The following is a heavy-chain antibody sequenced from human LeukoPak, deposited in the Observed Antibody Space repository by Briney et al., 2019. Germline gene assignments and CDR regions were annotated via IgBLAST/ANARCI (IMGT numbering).Heavy chain of an antibody. J-gene: IGHJ3*02. Sequence: GGSLRLSCAASGFTFSSYWMHWVRQAPGKGLVWVSRINIDGSSTSYADSVKGRFPILRDNAKNTVYLQMNSLRAEDTAVYYCAREIVKSDAFDIWGQGTMVTVSS. V-gene: IGHV3-74*01. CDR2: INIDGSST. CDR3: AREIVKSDAFDI. D-gene: IGHD1-26*01. CDR1: GFTFSSYW.